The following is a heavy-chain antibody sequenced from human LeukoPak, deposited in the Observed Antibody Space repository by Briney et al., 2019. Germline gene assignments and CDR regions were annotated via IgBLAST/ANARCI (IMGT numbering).Heavy chain of an antibody. Sequence: SETLSLTCTISGGSISSYYWSWIRQPPGKGLEWIGYIYYNGSTNYNPSLKSRVTISVDTSKNQFSLKLSSVTAADTAVYYCARQGRDGYIVDYWGQGTLVTVSS. CDR3: ARQGRDGYIVDY. V-gene: IGHV4-59*08. D-gene: IGHD2-21*02. J-gene: IGHJ4*02. CDR1: GGSISSYY. CDR2: IYYNGST.